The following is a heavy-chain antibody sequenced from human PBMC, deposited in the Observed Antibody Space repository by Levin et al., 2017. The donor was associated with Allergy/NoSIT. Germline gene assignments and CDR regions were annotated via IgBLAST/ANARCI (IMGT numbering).Heavy chain of an antibody. CDR3: AVGEMGYDILTGYPEYGMDV. Sequence: GESLKISCKGSGYSFTSYWIGWVRQMPGKGLEWMGIIYPGDSDTRYSPSFQGQVTISADKSISTAYLQWSSLKASDTAMYYCAVGEMGYDILTGYPEYGMDVWGQGTTVTVSS. V-gene: IGHV5-51*01. CDR1: GYSFTSYW. D-gene: IGHD3-9*01. J-gene: IGHJ6*02. CDR2: IYPGDSDT.